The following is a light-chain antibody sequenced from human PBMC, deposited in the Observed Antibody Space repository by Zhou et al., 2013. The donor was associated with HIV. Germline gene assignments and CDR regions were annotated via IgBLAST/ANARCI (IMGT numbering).Light chain of an antibody. CDR3: QQYNRDPLT. J-gene: IGKJ4*01. V-gene: IGKV1D-16*01. CDR2: GAS. CDR1: QGISKW. Sequence: DIQMTQSPSSVSASVGDRITITCRASQGISKWLAWYQQKPGKAPKLLIYGASTLQSGVPSRFSGSGSGPDFTLTISNLQPEDIASYYCQQYNRDPLTFGGGPRW.